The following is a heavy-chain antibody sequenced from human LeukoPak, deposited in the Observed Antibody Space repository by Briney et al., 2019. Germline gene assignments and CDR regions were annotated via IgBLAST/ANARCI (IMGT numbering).Heavy chain of an antibody. CDR3: AKDRIRVTAILDY. CDR1: GFTFSSYG. D-gene: IGHD2-21*02. J-gene: IGHJ4*02. CDR2: ISYDGSNK. Sequence: PGGSLRLSCAASGFTFSSYGMHWVRQAPGKGLEWVAVISYDGSNKYYADSVKGRFTISRDNSKNTLYLQMNSLRAEDTAVYYCAKDRIRVTAILDYWGQGTLVTVSS. V-gene: IGHV3-30*18.